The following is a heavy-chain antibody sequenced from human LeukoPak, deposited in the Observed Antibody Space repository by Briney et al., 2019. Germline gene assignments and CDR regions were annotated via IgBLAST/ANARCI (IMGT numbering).Heavy chain of an antibody. CDR1: GYTFTGYY. CDR2: INPNSGGT. CDR3: ARGPQPLRHYGIFTGYYLPLPFYLDL. D-gene: IGHD3-9*01. J-gene: IGHJ4*02. Sequence: APVKVSCKASGYTFTGYYMHWVRQAPGQGLEWMGWINPNSGGTDYAQKFQGRVTMTRDTSISTAYMELSRLRSDDTAVYFFARGPQPLRHYGIFTGYYLPLPFYLDLWGQGTLVTVSS. V-gene: IGHV1-2*02.